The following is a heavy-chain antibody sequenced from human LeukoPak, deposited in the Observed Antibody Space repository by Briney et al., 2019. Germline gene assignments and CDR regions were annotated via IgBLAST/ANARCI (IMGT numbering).Heavy chain of an antibody. V-gene: IGHV1-46*01. D-gene: IGHD3-22*01. CDR1: GYTSTSYY. CDR2: INPSGGST. CDR3: ARVDSSGYIHDY. J-gene: IGHJ4*02. Sequence: SSVKVSCKASGYTSTSYYMHWVRQAPGQGLEWMGMINPSGGSTSYAQKFQGRVTMTRDTSTTTVYMELSSLRSEDTAMYYCARVDSSGYIHDYWGQGTLVTVSS.